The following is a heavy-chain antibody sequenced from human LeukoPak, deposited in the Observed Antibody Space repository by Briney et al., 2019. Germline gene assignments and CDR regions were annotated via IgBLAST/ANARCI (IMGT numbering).Heavy chain of an antibody. D-gene: IGHD5-12*01. V-gene: IGHV3-30*02. CDR2: IRYDGSNK. CDR3: AKDSARVATIGFGY. CDR1: GCTFSSYG. Sequence: GGSLRLSCAASGCTFSSYGMHWVHQAPGKGLEWVAFIRYDGSNKYYADSVKGRFTISRDNSKNTLYLQMNSLRAEDTAVYYCAKDSARVATIGFGYWGQGTLVTVSS. J-gene: IGHJ4*02.